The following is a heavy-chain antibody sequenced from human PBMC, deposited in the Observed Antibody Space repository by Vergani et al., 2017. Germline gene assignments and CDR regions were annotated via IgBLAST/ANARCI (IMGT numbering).Heavy chain of an antibody. CDR1: GFTFSSYA. CDR2: ISGSGGST. Sequence: EVQLLESGGGLVQPGGSLRLSCAASGFTFSSYAMSWVRQAPGKGLEWVSAISGSGGSTYYADSVKGRFTISRDNSKNTLYLQMNSLRAEDTAVYYWARFGGCYPYYYYGMDVWGEGTTVTVSS. CDR3: ARFGGCYPYYYYGMDV. D-gene: IGHD1-26*01. J-gene: IGHJ6*04. V-gene: IGHV3-23*01.